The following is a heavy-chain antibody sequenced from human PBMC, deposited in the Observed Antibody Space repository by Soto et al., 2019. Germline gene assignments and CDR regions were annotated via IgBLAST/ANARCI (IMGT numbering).Heavy chain of an antibody. Sequence: GESLKISCAASGFTFSDYYMSWIRQAPGKGLEWVSFISSSSSYTNYADSVKGRFTISRDNAKNSLYLQMNSLRAEDTAVYYCARDRYGYNYGSSHPPDYWGQGALVTSPQ. V-gene: IGHV3-11*06. J-gene: IGHJ4*02. CDR1: GFTFSDYY. CDR3: ARDRYGYNYGSSHPPDY. CDR2: ISSSSSYT. D-gene: IGHD5-18*01.